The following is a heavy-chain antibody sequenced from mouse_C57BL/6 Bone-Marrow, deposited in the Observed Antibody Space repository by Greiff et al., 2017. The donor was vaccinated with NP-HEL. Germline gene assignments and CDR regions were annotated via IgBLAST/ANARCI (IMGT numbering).Heavy chain of an antibody. CDR1: GFTFSDYY. J-gene: IGHJ2*01. CDR2: ISNGGGST. V-gene: IGHV5-12*01. D-gene: IGHD1-1*01. Sequence: EVKLVESGGGLVQPGGSLKLSCAASGFTFSDYYMYWVRQTPEKRLEWVAYISNGGGSTYYPDTVKGRFTISRDNAKNTLYLQMSRLKSEDTAMYYCAREAAYYGSFDYWGQGTTLTVSS. CDR3: AREAAYYGSFDY.